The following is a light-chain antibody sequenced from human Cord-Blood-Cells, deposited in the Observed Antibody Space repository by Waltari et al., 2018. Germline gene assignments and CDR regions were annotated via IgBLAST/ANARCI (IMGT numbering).Light chain of an antibody. CDR3: QQYNSYSYT. Sequence: DIQMTQSPSTLSASVGDRVTITCRASQSISSWLDWYQQKPGKAPKLLIYKASSLESGVPSRFSGSGSGTEFTLTISRLQPDDFATYYCQQYNSYSYTFGQGTKLEIK. CDR2: KAS. V-gene: IGKV1-5*03. CDR1: QSISSW. J-gene: IGKJ2*01.